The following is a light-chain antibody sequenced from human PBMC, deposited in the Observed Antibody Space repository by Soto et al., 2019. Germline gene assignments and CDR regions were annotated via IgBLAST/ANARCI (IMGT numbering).Light chain of an antibody. CDR3: LHYDSYPRT. Sequence: DIQMTQSPSSLSASVGDRVTITCPASQGMGNDLGWYQQKPGKAPKSLIYAASILQSGVPSRFSGSRSGTEFTLTISSLQPEDCATYYCLHYDSYPRTFGQGTKMEIK. CDR1: QGMGND. J-gene: IGKJ2*01. V-gene: IGKV1-17*01. CDR2: AAS.